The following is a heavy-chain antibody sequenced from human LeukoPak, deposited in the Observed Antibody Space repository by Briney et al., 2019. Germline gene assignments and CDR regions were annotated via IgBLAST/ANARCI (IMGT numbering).Heavy chain of an antibody. D-gene: IGHD3-10*01. CDR2: IYYSGST. CDR1: GGSISSGGYY. Sequence: PSETLSLTCTVSGGSISSGGYYWSWIRQHPGKGLEWIGYIYYSGSTYYNPSLKSRVTISVDTSKNQFSLKLSSVTAADTAVYYCARTSLVSRGIDYWGQGTLVTVSS. CDR3: ARTSLVSRGIDY. V-gene: IGHV4-31*03. J-gene: IGHJ4*02.